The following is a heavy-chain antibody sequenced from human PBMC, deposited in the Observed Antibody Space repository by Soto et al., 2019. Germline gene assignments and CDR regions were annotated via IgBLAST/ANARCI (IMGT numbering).Heavy chain of an antibody. Sequence: QVQLVQSGAEVKKPWASVKVSCKASGYTFTGYYMHWVRQAPGQGLEWMGWINPNSGGTNYAQKFQGWVTMTRDTSISTAYMELSRLRSDDTAVYYCARDESGSPRGTFDYWGQGTLVTVSS. D-gene: IGHD1-26*01. J-gene: IGHJ4*02. CDR2: INPNSGGT. V-gene: IGHV1-2*04. CDR1: GYTFTGYY. CDR3: ARDESGSPRGTFDY.